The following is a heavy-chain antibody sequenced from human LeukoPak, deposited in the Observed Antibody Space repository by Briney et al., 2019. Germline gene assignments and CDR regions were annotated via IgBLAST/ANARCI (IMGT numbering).Heavy chain of an antibody. CDR3: ARDGPNYFCAFDI. J-gene: IGHJ3*02. CDR2: ISSSGSTI. V-gene: IGHV3-48*03. Sequence: GGSLRLSCAASGFTFSSYEMNWVRQAPGKGLEWVSYISSSGSTIYYADSVKGRFTISRDNAKNSLYLQMNSLRAEDTAVYYCARDGPNYFCAFDIWGQGTMVTVSS. D-gene: IGHD3-16*01. CDR1: GFTFSSYE.